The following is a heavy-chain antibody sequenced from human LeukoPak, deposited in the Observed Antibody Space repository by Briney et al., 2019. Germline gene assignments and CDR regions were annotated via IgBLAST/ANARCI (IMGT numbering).Heavy chain of an antibody. CDR2: ISAYNGNT. V-gene: IGHV1-18*01. CDR1: GYTFTSYG. Sequence: ASVKVSCKASGYTFTSYGISWVRQAPGQGLEWMGWISAYNGNTNYAQKLQGRVTMTTDTSTSTAYMELRSLRFDDTAVYYCARGNLLRWYSSGWYDGTVDEYFQHWGQGTLVTVSS. D-gene: IGHD6-19*01. CDR3: ARGNLLRWYSSGWYDGTVDEYFQH. J-gene: IGHJ1*01.